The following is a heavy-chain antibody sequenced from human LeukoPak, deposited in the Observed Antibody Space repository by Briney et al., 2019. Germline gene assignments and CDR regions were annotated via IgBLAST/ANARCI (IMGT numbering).Heavy chain of an antibody. CDR1: GFTFSSYA. J-gene: IGHJ4*02. D-gene: IGHD1-26*01. Sequence: GGSLRFSCAASGFTFSSYAMHWVRQAPGKGLEWVAVISYDGSNKYYADSVKGRFTISRDNSKNTLYLQMNSLRAEDTAVYYCARSVGATSYFDYWGQGTLVTVSS. V-gene: IGHV3-30*04. CDR3: ARSVGATSYFDY. CDR2: ISYDGSNK.